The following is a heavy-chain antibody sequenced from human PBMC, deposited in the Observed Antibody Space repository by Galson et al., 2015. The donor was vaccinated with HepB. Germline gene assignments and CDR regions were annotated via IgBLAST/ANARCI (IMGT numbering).Heavy chain of an antibody. D-gene: IGHD2-21*01. Sequence: SLRLSCAASGFTLSNYGMHWVRQAPGKGLEWVAVIRNDGGSKYYADSVKGRFTIFRDNSKNTLSLQMNSLRAEDTAVYFCAKDERFTCGQDAFDLWGPGTMVTVSA. CDR3: AKDERFTCGQDAFDL. V-gene: IGHV3-30*02. J-gene: IGHJ3*01. CDR1: GFTLSNYG. CDR2: IRNDGGSK.